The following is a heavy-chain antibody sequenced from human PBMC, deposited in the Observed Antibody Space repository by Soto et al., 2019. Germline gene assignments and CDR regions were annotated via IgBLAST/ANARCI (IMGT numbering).Heavy chain of an antibody. CDR2: IYYSGST. CDR1: GGSVSSGSYY. CDR3: AREGVDTANYGMDV. Sequence: SETLSLTCTVSGGSVSSGSYYWSWIRQPPGKGLEWIGYIYYSGSTNYNPSLKSRVTISVDTSKNQFSLKLSSVTAADTAVYYCAREGVDTANYGMDVWGQGTTLTVSS. D-gene: IGHD5-18*01. V-gene: IGHV4-61*01. J-gene: IGHJ6*02.